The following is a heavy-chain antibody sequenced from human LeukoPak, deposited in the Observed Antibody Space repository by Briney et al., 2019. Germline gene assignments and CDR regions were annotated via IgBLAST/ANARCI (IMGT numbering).Heavy chain of an antibody. CDR1: GGSISSYY. CDR2: IYYSGST. D-gene: IGHD2-8*01. Sequence: SETLSLTCTVSGGSISSYYWSWIRQPPGEGLEWIGYIYYSGSTNYNPSLKSRVTISVDTSKNQFSLKLSSVTAADTADYYCAREYVNCTNGVCYWYFDLWGRGTLVTVSS. J-gene: IGHJ2*01. CDR3: AREYVNCTNGVCYWYFDL. V-gene: IGHV4-59*01.